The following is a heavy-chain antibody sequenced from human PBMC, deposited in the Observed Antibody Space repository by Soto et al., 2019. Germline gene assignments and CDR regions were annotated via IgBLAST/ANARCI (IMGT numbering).Heavy chain of an antibody. CDR1: GFIFSGSA. CDR3: ISGGSPYYYDY. V-gene: IGHV3-73*01. J-gene: IGHJ4*02. CDR2: ILSKAGNYAT. Sequence: EVQLVESGGGLVQPGGSLKLSCAASGFIFSGSAVHWVRQASGKGLEWVGSILSKAGNYATAYPASMQGRFTISRDDSENTAFLQMNSLKTEDTAVYYCISGGSPYYYDYWGQGTLVAVSS. D-gene: IGHD3-3*01.